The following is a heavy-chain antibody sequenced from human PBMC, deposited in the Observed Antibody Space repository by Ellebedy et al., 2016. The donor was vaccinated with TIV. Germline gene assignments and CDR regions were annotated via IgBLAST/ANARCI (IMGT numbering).Heavy chain of an antibody. Sequence: AASVKVSCKASGYTFNSYYMHWVRLAPGHGLEWMGIINPRGDSTTYARKFKGRVTMTRDTSTSTLYLELSSLRSEDTAVYYCARVRGFCSGGSCYGAFDSWGQGTMVTVSS. V-gene: IGHV1-46*02. D-gene: IGHD2-15*01. CDR3: ARVRGFCSGGSCYGAFDS. CDR1: GYTFNSYY. J-gene: IGHJ3*02. CDR2: INPRGDST.